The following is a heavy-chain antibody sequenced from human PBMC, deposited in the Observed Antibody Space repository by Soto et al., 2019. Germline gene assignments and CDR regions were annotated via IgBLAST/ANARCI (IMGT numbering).Heavy chain of an antibody. D-gene: IGHD3-10*01. CDR1: GGSISSYY. J-gene: IGHJ5*02. V-gene: IGHV4-59*08. CDR2: IYYSGST. CDR3: ARVLGLLWFGELYPSNWFDP. Sequence: PSETLSLTCTVSGGSISSYYWSWIRQPPGKGLEWIGYIYYSGSTNYNPSLKSRVTISVDTSKNQFSLKLNSVTAADTAVYFCARVLGLLWFGELYPSNWFDPWGQGTLVTVSS.